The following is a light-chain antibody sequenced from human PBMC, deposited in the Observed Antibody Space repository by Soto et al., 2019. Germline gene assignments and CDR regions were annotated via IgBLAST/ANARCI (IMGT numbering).Light chain of an antibody. CDR1: SSNIGSNY. CDR2: RNN. Sequence: QLVLTQPPSASGTPGQRVTISCSGSSSNIGSNYVYWYQQLPGTAPKLLIYRNNQQPSGVPDRFSGSKSGTSASLAISGLRSEDEANYYCAAWDDSLSGVVFGGGTEVTVL. V-gene: IGLV1-47*01. J-gene: IGLJ3*02. CDR3: AAWDDSLSGVV.